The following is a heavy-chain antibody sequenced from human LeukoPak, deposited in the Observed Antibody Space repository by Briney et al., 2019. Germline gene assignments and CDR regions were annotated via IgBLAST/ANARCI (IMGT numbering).Heavy chain of an antibody. CDR1: GGSISTSNYY. D-gene: IGHD3-16*02. Sequence: SETLSLTCTVSGGSISTSNYYWGWIRQPPGKGLEWIGNIFYSGSTYYSPSLRSRVTISLDTSRNQFSLKLSSVTAADTAVYYCARGLIYDYVWGSYPLGCFDYWGQGTLVTVSS. J-gene: IGHJ4*02. V-gene: IGHV4-39*07. CDR2: IFYSGST. CDR3: ARGLIYDYVWGSYPLGCFDY.